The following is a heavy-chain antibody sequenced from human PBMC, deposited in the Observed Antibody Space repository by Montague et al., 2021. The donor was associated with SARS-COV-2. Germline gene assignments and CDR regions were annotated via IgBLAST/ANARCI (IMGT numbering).Heavy chain of an antibody. J-gene: IGHJ6*02. CDR2: TYYRSKWYN. Sequence: CAISGDSVSSNSATWNWARQSPSRGLEWLGRTYYRSKWYNDYAVSVRGRVTINPGTSKNQFSLQLNSVTPEDTAIYYCTSGREGNYNVMDVWGQGTTVTVSS. D-gene: IGHD1-1*01. V-gene: IGHV6-1*01. CDR1: GDSVSSNSAT. CDR3: TSGREGNYNVMDV.